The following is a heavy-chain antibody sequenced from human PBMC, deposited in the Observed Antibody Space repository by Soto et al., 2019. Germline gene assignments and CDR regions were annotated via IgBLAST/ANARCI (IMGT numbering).Heavy chain of an antibody. Sequence: GESLKISCKGSGYSFTSYWISWVRQMPWKGLEWMGRIDPSDSYTNYSPSFQGHVTISADKSISTAYLQWSSLKASDTAMYYCATLWFGELLGLYGMDVWGQGTTVTV. CDR3: ATLWFGELLGLYGMDV. CDR1: GYSFTSYW. CDR2: IDPSDSYT. J-gene: IGHJ6*02. D-gene: IGHD3-10*01. V-gene: IGHV5-10-1*01.